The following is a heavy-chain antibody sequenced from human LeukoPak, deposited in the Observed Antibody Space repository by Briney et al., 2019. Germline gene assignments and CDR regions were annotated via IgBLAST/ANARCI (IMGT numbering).Heavy chain of an antibody. V-gene: IGHV1-46*01. D-gene: IGHD3-22*01. Sequence: GASVKVSCKASGYTFTGYYMHWVRQAPGQGLEWMGIINPSGGSTSYAQKFQGRVTMTRDTSTSTVYMELSSLRSEDTAVYYCARTSGGYYDSSGYYVAEYFQHWGQGTLVTVSS. CDR1: GYTFTGYY. CDR2: INPSGGST. CDR3: ARTSGGYYDSSGYYVAEYFQH. J-gene: IGHJ1*01.